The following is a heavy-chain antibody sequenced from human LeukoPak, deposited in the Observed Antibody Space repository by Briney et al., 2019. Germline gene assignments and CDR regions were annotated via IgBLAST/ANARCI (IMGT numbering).Heavy chain of an antibody. D-gene: IGHD2-2*01. J-gene: IGHJ4*01. CDR3: AKVVPAIYYFDY. V-gene: IGHV3-23*01. Sequence: GGSLRLSCAASGSTFSSYAMSWVRQAPGKGLEGVSAISGSGGSTYYADSVTGRFTISRDNSKNTLYLQMNSLRAEDTAVYYCAKVVPAIYYFDYWGQGTLVTVSS. CDR1: GSTFSSYA. CDR2: ISGSGGST.